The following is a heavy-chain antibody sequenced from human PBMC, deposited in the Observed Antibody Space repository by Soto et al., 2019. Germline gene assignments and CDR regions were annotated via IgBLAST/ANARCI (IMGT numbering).Heavy chain of an antibody. CDR3: ARAQLGYCTNGVCYDAFDI. D-gene: IGHD2-8*01. CDR2: ISSSSSTI. CDR1: GFTFSSYG. V-gene: IGHV3-48*04. Sequence: GGSLRLSCAASGFTFSSYGMNWVRQAPGKGLEWVSYISSSSSTIYYADSVKGRFTISRDNAKNSLYLQMNSLRAEDTAVYYCARAQLGYCTNGVCYDAFDIWGQGTMVTVSS. J-gene: IGHJ3*02.